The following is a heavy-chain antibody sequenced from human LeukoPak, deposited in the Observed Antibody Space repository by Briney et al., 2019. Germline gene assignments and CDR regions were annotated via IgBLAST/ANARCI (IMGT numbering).Heavy chain of an antibody. Sequence: SETLSLTCTVSGGSISSGGYYRSWIRQHPGKGLEWIGYIYYSGSTYYNPSLKSRVTISVDTSKNQFSLKLSSVTAADTAVYYCASRPYYYDSSGYGAFDIWGQGTMVTVSS. D-gene: IGHD3-22*01. V-gene: IGHV4-31*03. CDR3: ASRPYYYDSSGYGAFDI. CDR1: GGSISSGGYY. CDR2: IYYSGST. J-gene: IGHJ3*02.